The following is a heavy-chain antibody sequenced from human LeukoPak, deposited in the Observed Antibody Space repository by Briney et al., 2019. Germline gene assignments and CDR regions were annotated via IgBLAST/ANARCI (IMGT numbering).Heavy chain of an antibody. CDR1: GFTFSNYN. V-gene: IGHV3-21*01. CDR3: ARAPNPHYDSSGYYAYFDY. D-gene: IGHD3-22*01. CDR2: ISTSRSYI. J-gene: IGHJ4*02. Sequence: PGGSLRLSCAAAGFTFSNYNMNWVRLAPGKGLEWVSSISTSRSYIHYADPVKGRFTISRENAKNSLYLQMNSLRAEDTAVYYCARAPNPHYDSSGYYAYFDYWGQGTLVTVSS.